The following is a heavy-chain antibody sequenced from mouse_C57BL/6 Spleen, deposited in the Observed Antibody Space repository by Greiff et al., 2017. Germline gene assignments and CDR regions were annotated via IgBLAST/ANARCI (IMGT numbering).Heavy chain of an antibody. CDR1: GFTFSDYG. CDR2: ISSGSSTI. Sequence: EVKVVESGGGLVKPGGSLKLSCAASGFTFSDYGMHWVRQAPEQGLEWVAYISSGSSTIYYADTVKGRFTISRDNAKNTLFLQMTSLRSEDTAMYYCARPLTTPQEGFAYWGQGTLVTVSA. J-gene: IGHJ3*01. CDR3: ARPLTTPQEGFAY. D-gene: IGHD1-1*01. V-gene: IGHV5-17*01.